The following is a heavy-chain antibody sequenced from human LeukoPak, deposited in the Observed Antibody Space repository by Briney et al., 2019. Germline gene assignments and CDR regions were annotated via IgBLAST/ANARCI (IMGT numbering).Heavy chain of an antibody. CDR3: ARVPYSSGWPNWFDP. D-gene: IGHD6-19*01. CDR1: GGSISSGDYY. CDR2: IYYSGST. J-gene: IGHJ5*02. V-gene: IGHV4-30-4*01. Sequence: SETLSLTRTVSGGSISSGDYYWSWIRQPPGKGLEWIGYIYYSGSTYYNPSLKSRVTISVDTSKNQFSLKLSSVTAADTAVYYCARVPYSSGWPNWFDPWGQGTLVTVSS.